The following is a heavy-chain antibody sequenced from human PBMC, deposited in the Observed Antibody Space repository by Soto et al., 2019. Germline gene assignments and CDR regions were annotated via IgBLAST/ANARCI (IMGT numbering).Heavy chain of an antibody. D-gene: IGHD3-3*01. J-gene: IGHJ5*02. Sequence: ETLSLTCTVSGGSISSYYWSWIRQPPGKGLEWIGYIYYSGSTNYNPSLKSRVTISVDTSKNQFSLKLSSVTAADTAVYYCARSLDFWSGYLVSGWFDPWGQGTLVTVSS. CDR3: ARSLDFWSGYLVSGWFDP. V-gene: IGHV4-59*01. CDR1: GGSISSYY. CDR2: IYYSGST.